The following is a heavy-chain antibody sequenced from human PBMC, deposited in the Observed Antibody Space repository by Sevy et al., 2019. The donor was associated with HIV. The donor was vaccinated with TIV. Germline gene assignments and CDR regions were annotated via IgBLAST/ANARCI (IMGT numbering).Heavy chain of an antibody. CDR2: IKQGGTEK. J-gene: IGHJ6*02. CDR1: GFTFSSYW. D-gene: IGHD2-15*01. Sequence: GGSLRLSCAASGFTFSSYWMSWVRQAPGKGLEWVANIKQGGTEKYYVDSVKGRFTISRDNAKNSLYLQMNSLRAEDTAVYYWARGYCSGGSCYYYYYGMDVWGQGTTVTVSS. CDR3: ARGYCSGGSCYYYYYGMDV. V-gene: IGHV3-7*01.